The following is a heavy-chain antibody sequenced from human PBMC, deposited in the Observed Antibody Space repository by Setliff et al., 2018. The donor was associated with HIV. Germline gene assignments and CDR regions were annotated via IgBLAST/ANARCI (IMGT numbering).Heavy chain of an antibody. D-gene: IGHD3-22*01. V-gene: IGHV4-59*01. Sequence: SETLSLTCTVSGGSISSYHWSWIRQSPGKGLEWIGYIYKSGTTNYSSSLKSRVAISADPSKNQFSLKLSSVTAADTAIYYCTRVRLLYSDSSPVWFDPWGQGTLVTVSS. CDR1: GGSISSYH. J-gene: IGHJ5*02. CDR2: IYKSGTT. CDR3: TRVRLLYSDSSPVWFDP.